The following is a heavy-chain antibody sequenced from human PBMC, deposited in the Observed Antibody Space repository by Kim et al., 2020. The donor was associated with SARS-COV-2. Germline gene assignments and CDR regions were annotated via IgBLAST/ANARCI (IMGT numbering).Heavy chain of an antibody. Sequence: TNSNPSLKSRVTISVDTSKNQFSLKLSSVTAADTAVYYCARGFSSSWYGYWGQGTLVTVSS. CDR2: T. V-gene: IGHV4-34*01. D-gene: IGHD6-13*01. J-gene: IGHJ4*02. CDR3: ARGFSSSWYGY.